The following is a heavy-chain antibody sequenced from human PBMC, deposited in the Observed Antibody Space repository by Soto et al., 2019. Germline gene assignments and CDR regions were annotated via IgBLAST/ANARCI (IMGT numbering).Heavy chain of an antibody. CDR2: IYHSGST. D-gene: IGHD3-9*01. V-gene: IGHV4-38-2*01. J-gene: IGHJ5*02. Sequence: LSLPFSFSFSSLILCSYFFFILHPPFKFLYFIGSIYHSGSTYYNPSLKSRVTISVDTSKNQFSLKLSSVTAADTAVYYCARLYYDILTGSNWFDPWGQGTLVTVSS. CDR3: ARLYYDILTGSNWFDP. CDR1: FSSLILCSY.